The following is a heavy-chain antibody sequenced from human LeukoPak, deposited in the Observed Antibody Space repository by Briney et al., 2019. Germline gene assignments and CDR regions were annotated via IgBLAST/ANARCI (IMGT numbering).Heavy chain of an antibody. V-gene: IGHV4-4*07. D-gene: IGHD6-13*01. Sequence: PSETLSLTCTVSGGSISSYYWSWIRQPAGKGLEWIGRIYTSGSTNYNPSLKSRVTMSVDTSKNQFSLKLSSVTAADTAVYYCARDRPGIAAAGNWFDPWGQGTLVTVSS. CDR1: GGSISSYY. CDR2: IYTSGST. CDR3: ARDRPGIAAAGNWFDP. J-gene: IGHJ5*02.